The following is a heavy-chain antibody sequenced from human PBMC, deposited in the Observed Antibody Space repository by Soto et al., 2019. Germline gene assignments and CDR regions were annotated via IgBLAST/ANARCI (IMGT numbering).Heavy chain of an antibody. J-gene: IGHJ5*02. CDR3: ARGPPVRVRKRWFDP. CDR1: GYTFTSYD. CDR2: MNPNSGNT. V-gene: IGHV1-8*01. Sequence: ASVKVSCKASGYTFTSYDINWVRQATGQGPEWMGWMNPNSGNTGYAQKFQGRVTMTRNTSISTAYMELSSLRSEDTAVYYCARGPPVRVRKRWFDPWGQGTLVTVSS.